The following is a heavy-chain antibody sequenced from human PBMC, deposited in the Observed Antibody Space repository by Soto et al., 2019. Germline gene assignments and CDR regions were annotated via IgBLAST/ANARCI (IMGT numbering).Heavy chain of an antibody. D-gene: IGHD2-15*01. J-gene: IGHJ4*02. CDR2: IRIKANSYAT. Sequence: EVQLVESGGGLVQPGGSLKLSCAASGFTFSGSAVHWVRQASGKGLEWVGRIRIKANSYATAYAASLKGRFMISRDDSKNTAYLQMNSLKTEDTAVYYCTSHSPEDMIRKWGQGTLVTVSS. CDR1: GFTFSGSA. CDR3: TSHSPEDMIRK. V-gene: IGHV3-73*02.